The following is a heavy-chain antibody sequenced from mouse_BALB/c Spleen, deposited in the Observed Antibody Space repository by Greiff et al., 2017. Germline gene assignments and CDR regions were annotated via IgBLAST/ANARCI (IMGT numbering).Heavy chain of an antibody. Sequence: QVQLQQSGPGLVAPSQTLSITCTASGFSLTSYGVHWVRQPPGKGLEWLGVIWAGGSTNYNSALMSSLSISKDNSKSQVFLKMNSLQTDDTAMYYCAREGWAEDYAMDYWGQGTSVTVSS. D-gene: IGHD3-2*02. CDR1: GFSLTSYG. CDR2: IWAGGST. V-gene: IGHV2-9*02. CDR3: AREGWAEDYAMDY. J-gene: IGHJ4*01.